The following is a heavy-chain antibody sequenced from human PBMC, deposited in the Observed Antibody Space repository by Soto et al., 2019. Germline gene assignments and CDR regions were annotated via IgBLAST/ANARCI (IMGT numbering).Heavy chain of an antibody. V-gene: IGHV4-31*03. Sequence: QELLPELGRGLMKPSQTLSLPCTVSGLTIRSASYYCSWIRQHPRQVLEWVGNIYYNGSTYYSPYLKSRVTLWVDTSKNQFSLGLASVTAADTAVYYGARYRISGSGSKFDYWCQVNLVTVSA. CDR2: IYYNGST. CDR1: GLTIRSASYY. J-gene: IGHJ4*02. CDR3: ARYRISGSGSKFDY. D-gene: IGHD6-13*01.